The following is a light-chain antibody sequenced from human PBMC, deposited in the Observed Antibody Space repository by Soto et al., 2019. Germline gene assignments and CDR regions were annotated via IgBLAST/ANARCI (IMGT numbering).Light chain of an antibody. CDR1: QSVLLSSNNKNY. J-gene: IGKJ4*01. CDR2: WAS. Sequence: DIVMTQSPDSLAVSLGERATINCESSQSVLLSSNNKNYLAWYQQKPGQPPRLLIYWASTRASGVPDRFSGSGSGTDFTLTISSLQAEDVAVYYCQQYYTAPLTFGGGTKVDIK. V-gene: IGKV4-1*01. CDR3: QQYYTAPLT.